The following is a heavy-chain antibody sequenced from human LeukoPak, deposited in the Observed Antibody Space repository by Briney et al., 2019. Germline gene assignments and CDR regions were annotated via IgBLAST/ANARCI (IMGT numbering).Heavy chain of an antibody. CDR1: GFTFSSYA. CDR2: ISYDGSNK. CDR3: AGPEMGDIVVVPAAIPL. D-gene: IGHD2-2*02. Sequence: GGSLRLSCAASGFTFSSYAMLWVRQAPGKGLEWVAVISYDGSNKYYADSVKGRFTISRDNSKNTLYLQMNSLRAEDTAVYYCAGPEMGDIVVVPAAIPLWGQGTLVTVSS. J-gene: IGHJ4*02. V-gene: IGHV3-30-3*01.